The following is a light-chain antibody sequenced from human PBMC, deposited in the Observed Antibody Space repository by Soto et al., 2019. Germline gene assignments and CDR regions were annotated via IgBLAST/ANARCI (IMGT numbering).Light chain of an antibody. CDR3: QQYNSAPFT. CDR2: AAS. Sequence: DIQMTQSPSSLAAAVGDRVTITCRASQRISNYLAWYQQKPGKVPKLLIYAASTLQSGVPSRFSGSGSGTDFNLTISSLLPEDVATYYCQQYNSAPFTFGPGTKVDIK. J-gene: IGKJ3*01. V-gene: IGKV1-27*01. CDR1: QRISNY.